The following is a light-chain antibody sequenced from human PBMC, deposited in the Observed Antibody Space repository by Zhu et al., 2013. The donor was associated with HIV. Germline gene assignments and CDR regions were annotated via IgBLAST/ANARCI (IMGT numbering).Light chain of an antibody. CDR1: QSVLYTSNNKNY. V-gene: IGKV4-1*01. CDR3: QQYYTTPPT. CDR2: WAS. J-gene: IGKJ4*01. Sequence: DIVMTQFPDSLAVSLGERATINCKSSQSVLYTSNNKNYLSWYQQKPGQPPKLLIYWASTREFGVPGRFSGGGSGTDFTLTISSLQAEDVAVYYCQQYYTTPPTFGGGTKGGDQT.